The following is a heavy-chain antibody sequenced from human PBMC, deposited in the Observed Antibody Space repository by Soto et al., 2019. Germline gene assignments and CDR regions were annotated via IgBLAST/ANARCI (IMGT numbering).Heavy chain of an antibody. CDR1: GGSISSYY. V-gene: IGHV4-59*01. CDR2: IYYSGST. D-gene: IGHD5-12*01. Sequence: XTLSLTCTVSGGSISSYYWSWIRQPPGKGLEWIGYIYYSGSTNYNPSRKSRVTISVDTSKKQCSLKLSSLTSAYTAVYYFARSVDIVATIFGYWGQGTLATVSS. CDR3: ARSVDIVATIFGY. J-gene: IGHJ4*02.